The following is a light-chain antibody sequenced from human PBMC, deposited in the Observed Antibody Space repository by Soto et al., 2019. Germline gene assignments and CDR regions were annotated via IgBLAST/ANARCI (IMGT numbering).Light chain of an antibody. J-gene: IGKJ5*01. CDR1: QSVRNN. V-gene: IGKV3-11*01. CDR3: QQRSNWPPIT. CDR2: DAS. Sequence: IVVTQSPATLSVSAWERATLSCRASQSVRNNLAWYQPKPGQAPRLLLYDASNRATGIPARFSGSGSGTDFTLTISSLEPEDFAVYYCQQRSNWPPITFGQGTRLEIK.